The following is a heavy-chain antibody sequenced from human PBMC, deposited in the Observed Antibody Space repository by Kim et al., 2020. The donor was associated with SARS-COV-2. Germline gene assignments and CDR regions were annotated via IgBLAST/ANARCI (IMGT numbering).Heavy chain of an antibody. CDR2: IKGDGSGA. CDR3: TRDKVAGLDS. D-gene: IGHD6-19*01. V-gene: IGHV3-74*01. J-gene: IGHJ4*02. Sequence: GGSLRLSCGASGFTLTNYWMHWVRQVPGKGLVWVSRIKGDGSGARYADSVKGRFTTSSDDAKTTLYLEMNNLRAEDTALYFCTRDKVAGLDSWGQGTLVT. CDR1: GFTLTNYW.